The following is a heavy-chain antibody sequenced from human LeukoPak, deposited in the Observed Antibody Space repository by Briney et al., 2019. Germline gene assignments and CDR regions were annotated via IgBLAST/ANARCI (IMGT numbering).Heavy chain of an antibody. CDR2: IVPIFGTA. J-gene: IGHJ4*02. D-gene: IGHD2-21*02. V-gene: IGHV1-69*13. CDR3: AAQYCGGDCYFPFDY. CDR1: GGTFISYA. Sequence: GASVKVSCKASGGTFISYAISWVRQAPGQGLEWMGGIVPIFGTANYAQKFQGRVTITADESTSTAYMELSSLRSEDTAVYYCAAQYCGGDCYFPFDYWGQGTLVTVSS.